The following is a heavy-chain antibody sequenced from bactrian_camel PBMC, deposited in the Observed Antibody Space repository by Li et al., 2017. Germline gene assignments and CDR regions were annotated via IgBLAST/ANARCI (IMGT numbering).Heavy chain of an antibody. J-gene: IGHJ4*01. Sequence: HVQLVESGGGSVQAGGSLRLSCTGSGYTSTTYCMAWFRQAPGKEREGVAVIAGSGSPGYADSVKGRFTISRDNTKNTVYLQMNNLKTEDTAVYYCATLTSVLAGLYWGQGTQVTVS. D-gene: IGHD6*01. V-gene: IGHV3S53*01. CDR2: IAGSGSP. CDR1: GYTSTTYC. CDR3: ATLTSVLAGLY.